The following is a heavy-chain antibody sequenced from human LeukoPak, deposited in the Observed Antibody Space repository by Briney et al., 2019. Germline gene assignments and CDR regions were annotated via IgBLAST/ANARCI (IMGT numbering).Heavy chain of an antibody. CDR3: ARDGGDWFDP. CDR2: IIPIFGTA. V-gene: IGHV1-69*05. Sequence: SVKVSCKASGGTFSSYAISWVRQAPGQGLEWMGGIIPIFGTANYAQKFQGRVTITTNESTSTAYMELSSLRSEDTAVYYCARDGGDWFDPWGQGTLVTVSS. D-gene: IGHD3-10*01. CDR1: GGTFSSYA. J-gene: IGHJ5*02.